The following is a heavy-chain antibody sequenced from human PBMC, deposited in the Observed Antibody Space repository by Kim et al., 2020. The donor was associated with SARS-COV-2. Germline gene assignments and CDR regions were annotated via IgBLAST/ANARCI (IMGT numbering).Heavy chain of an antibody. D-gene: IGHD3-10*01. V-gene: IGHV3-30*01. CDR3: AGKITRVRGAPEV. Sequence: YDDSLKGRFTISRDQSKNTLYLQMNSLRAEDTAVYYCAGKITRVRGAPEVWGQGTTVTVSS. J-gene: IGHJ6*02.